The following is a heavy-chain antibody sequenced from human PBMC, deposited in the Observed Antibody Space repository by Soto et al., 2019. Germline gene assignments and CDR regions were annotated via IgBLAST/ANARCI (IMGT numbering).Heavy chain of an antibody. D-gene: IGHD1-26*01. V-gene: IGHV3-33*01. J-gene: IGHJ4*02. CDR2: IWYDGSNK. CDR3: ATDGGPQSFSGSYILDY. Sequence: QVQLVESGGGVVQPGRSLRLSCAASGFTFSSYGMHWVRQAPGKGLEWVAVIWYDGSNKYYADSVKGRFTISRDNSKNTLYLQMNSLRAEDTAVYYCATDGGPQSFSGSYILDYWGQGTLVTVSS. CDR1: GFTFSSYG.